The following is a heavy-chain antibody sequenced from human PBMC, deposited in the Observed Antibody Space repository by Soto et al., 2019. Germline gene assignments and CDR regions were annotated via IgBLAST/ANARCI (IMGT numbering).Heavy chain of an antibody. D-gene: IGHD3-9*01. CDR2: VSFSGGTT. Sequence: EVQLLESGGGLVQPGGSLRLSCAASGFAFSTYAMTWVRQAPGQGLEWLSSVSFSGGTTYYADSVEGRFTISRDNSKNTLYIQMTSLRAEDTAVYFCVKEWTGDAFDIWGQGTMVAVSS. CDR1: GFAFSTYA. V-gene: IGHV3-23*01. CDR3: VKEWTGDAFDI. J-gene: IGHJ3*02.